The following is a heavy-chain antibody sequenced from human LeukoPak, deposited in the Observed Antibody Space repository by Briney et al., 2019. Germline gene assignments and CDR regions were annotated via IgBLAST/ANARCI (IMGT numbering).Heavy chain of an antibody. CDR3: ARRGYYHGYYYYYMDV. CDR2: ISSSSSTI. J-gene: IGHJ6*03. CDR1: GFTFSSYS. V-gene: IGHV3-48*01. Sequence: GGSLRLSCAASGFTFSSYSMNWVRQAPGKGLEWVSYISSSSSTIYYADSVKGRFTISRDNAKNSLYLQMNSLRAEDTAVYYCARRGYYHGYYYYYMDVWGKGTTVTISS. D-gene: IGHD3-10*01.